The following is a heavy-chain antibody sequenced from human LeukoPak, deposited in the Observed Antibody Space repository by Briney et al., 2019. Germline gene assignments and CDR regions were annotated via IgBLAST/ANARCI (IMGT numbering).Heavy chain of an antibody. CDR3: ARSIYGSGSFSGFDY. CDR1: GYTLMNYL. J-gene: IGHJ4*02. Sequence: GESLKISCKISGYTLMNYLIGWVRQMPGGGLGGMGMIVPGDSSTRYSPSFQGQVTISADKSINVAYLQWSSLKASDTAMYYCARSIYGSGSFSGFDYWGQGTLVTVSS. D-gene: IGHD3-10*01. V-gene: IGHV5-51*01. CDR2: IVPGDSST.